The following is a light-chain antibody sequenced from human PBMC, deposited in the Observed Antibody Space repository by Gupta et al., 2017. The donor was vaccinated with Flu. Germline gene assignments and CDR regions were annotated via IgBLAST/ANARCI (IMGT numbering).Light chain of an antibody. J-gene: IGLJ3*02. CDR1: SSDVGGYNY. CDR3: CSYAGSYTWV. CDR2: DVS. V-gene: IGLV2-11*01. Sequence: VTISCTGTSSDVGGYNYVSWYQQHPGKAPKLMIYDVSKRPSGVPDRFSGSKSGNTASLTISGLQAEDEADYYCCSYAGSYTWVFGGGTKLTVL.